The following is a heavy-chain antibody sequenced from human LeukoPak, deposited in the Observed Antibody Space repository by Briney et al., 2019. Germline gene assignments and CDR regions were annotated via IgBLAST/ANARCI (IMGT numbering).Heavy chain of an antibody. J-gene: IGHJ4*02. D-gene: IGHD6-19*01. CDR2: INHSGST. Sequence: SETLSLTCAVYGGSFSGYYWSWIRQPPGKGLEWIGEINHSGSTNYNPSLKSRVTISVDTSKNQFSLQLNSVTPEDTAVYYCARDTNWQWLATFDYWGQGTLVTVSS. V-gene: IGHV4-34*01. CDR3: ARDTNWQWLATFDY. CDR1: GGSFSGYY.